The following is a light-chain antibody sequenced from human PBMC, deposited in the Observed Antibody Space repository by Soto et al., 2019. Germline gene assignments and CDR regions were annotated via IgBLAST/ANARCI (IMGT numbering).Light chain of an antibody. CDR3: SSYTISSTLGV. J-gene: IGLJ2*01. V-gene: IGLV2-14*01. Sequence: QSVLTQPASVSGSPGQSITISCTGTSSDVGGYNYVSWYQQHPGKAPKLMIYEVSNRPSGVSNRFSGSKSGNTASLTSSGLQAEDEADYYCSSYTISSTLGVFGGGTQLTVL. CDR2: EVS. CDR1: SSDVGGYNY.